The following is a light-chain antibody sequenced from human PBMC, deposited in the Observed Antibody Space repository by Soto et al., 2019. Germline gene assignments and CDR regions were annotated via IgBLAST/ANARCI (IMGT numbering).Light chain of an antibody. CDR2: SNN. V-gene: IGLV1-47*02. CDR1: SSNIGAGYD. J-gene: IGLJ1*01. CDR3: AAWDDSLSREV. Sequence: QSVLTQPPSVSGAPGQRVARSCTGSSSNIGAGYDVHWYLQLPGTAPKLLIYSNNQRPSGVPDRFSGSKSGTSASLAISGLRSEDEADYYCAAWDDSLSREVFGTGTKVTAL.